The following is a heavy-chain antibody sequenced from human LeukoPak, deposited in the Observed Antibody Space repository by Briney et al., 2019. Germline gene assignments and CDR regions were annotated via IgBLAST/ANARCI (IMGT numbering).Heavy chain of an antibody. D-gene: IGHD6-13*01. V-gene: IGHV1-2*06. J-gene: IGHJ4*02. Sequence: ATVKVSCKASGYTFTGYHIHWVRQAPGQGLEWMGRINPYSGDTNFAQKFQGRVTMTRDTSITTAYMDLSSLTPDDTAVYFCARDQGSLTRSWYTGYWGQGTQVTVSS. CDR2: INPYSGDT. CDR3: ARDQGSLTRSWYTGY. CDR1: GYTFTGYH.